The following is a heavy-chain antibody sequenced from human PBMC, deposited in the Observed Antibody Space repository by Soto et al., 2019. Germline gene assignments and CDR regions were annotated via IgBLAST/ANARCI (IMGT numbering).Heavy chain of an antibody. CDR2: FYDTGST. CDR3: ARGPRQFGGSYQYVIAV. J-gene: IGHJ6*02. Sequence: LSLTCIVSGGSISSGGFYWSWIRQHPGKGLEWIGFFYDTGSTYYNASLKSRLTISVDRSNNQFSLKLSSVTAADTAVYYCARGPRQFGGSYQYVIAVWARGTTVPVSS. D-gene: IGHD3-10*01. CDR1: GGSISSGGFY. V-gene: IGHV4-31*03.